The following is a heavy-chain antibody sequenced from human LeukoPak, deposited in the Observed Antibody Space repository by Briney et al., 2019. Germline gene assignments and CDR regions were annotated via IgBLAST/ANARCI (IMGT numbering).Heavy chain of an antibody. Sequence: GESLKISCKHSEYSFPNYCIGWVRQAPGQGLEWMGIIDPSGGRASYAQKFQGRVTMTRDMSASTVYMELSSLRSEDTAVYYCARESGTGDRAFDIWGQGTMVTVSS. CDR1: EYSFPNYC. V-gene: IGHV1-46*01. CDR3: ARESGTGDRAFDI. D-gene: IGHD7-27*01. J-gene: IGHJ3*02. CDR2: IDPSGGRA.